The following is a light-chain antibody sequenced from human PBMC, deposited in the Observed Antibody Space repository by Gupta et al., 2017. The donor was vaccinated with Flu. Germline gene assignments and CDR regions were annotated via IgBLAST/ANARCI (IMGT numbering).Light chain of an antibody. CDR2: LGS. CDR1: QSLLHSNGYNY. Sequence: DIVMTQSPLSLPVTPGEPASISCRSSQSLLHSNGYNYLDWYLQKPGQSPQLLIYLGSNRASGVPDRFSGSGSGTGVTLKISRVEAEDVGVYYCRQALQTPLTFGGGTKVEIK. V-gene: IGKV2-28*01. J-gene: IGKJ4*01. CDR3: RQALQTPLT.